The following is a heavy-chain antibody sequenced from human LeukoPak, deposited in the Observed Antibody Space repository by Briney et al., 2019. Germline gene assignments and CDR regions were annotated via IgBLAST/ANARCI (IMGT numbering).Heavy chain of an antibody. J-gene: IGHJ5*02. CDR2: IYYSGST. Sequence: PSETLSLTCTVSGGSMSSSSYYWGWIRQPPGKGLEWIGSIYYSGSTYYNPSLKSRVTISVDTSKNQFSLKLSSVTAADTAVYYCARKTYYYDSSGYYSFDPWGQGTLVTVSS. CDR1: GGSMSSSSYY. V-gene: IGHV4-39*01. D-gene: IGHD3-22*01. CDR3: ARKTYYYDSSGYYSFDP.